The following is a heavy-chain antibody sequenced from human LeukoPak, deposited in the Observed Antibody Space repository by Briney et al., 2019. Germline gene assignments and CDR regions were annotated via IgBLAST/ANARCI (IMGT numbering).Heavy chain of an antibody. V-gene: IGHV3-53*01. CDR2: IYSGGST. CDR1: GFTVSSNY. CDR3: ARGVFGFWSGYYPDAFDI. D-gene: IGHD3-3*01. J-gene: IGHJ3*02. Sequence: GGSLRLSCAASGFTVSSNYMSWVRQAPGKGLEWVSVIYSGGSTYYADSVKGRFTISRDNSKNTLYLQMNSLRVEDTAVYYCARGVFGFWSGYYPDAFDIWGQGTMVTVSS.